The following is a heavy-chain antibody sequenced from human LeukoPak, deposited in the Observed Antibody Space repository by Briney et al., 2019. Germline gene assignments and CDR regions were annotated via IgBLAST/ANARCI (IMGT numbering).Heavy chain of an antibody. Sequence: SETLSLTCAVYGGSFSGYYLSWIRQPPGKGLEWIGEINHSGSTNYNPSLKSRVTISVDTSKNQFSLKLSSVTAADTAVYYCARDLAVGATRPFDYWGQGTLVTVSS. CDR1: GGSFSGYY. CDR2: INHSGST. V-gene: IGHV4-34*01. J-gene: IGHJ4*02. CDR3: ARDLAVGATRPFDY.